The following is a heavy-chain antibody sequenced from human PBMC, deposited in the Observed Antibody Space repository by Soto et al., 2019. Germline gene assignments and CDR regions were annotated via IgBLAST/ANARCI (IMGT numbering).Heavy chain of an antibody. CDR2: INHSGTT. D-gene: IGHD2-2*01. J-gene: IGHJ5*02. CDR3: ARGGVPAARKRLDP. Sequence: ETLSLTCAVYGGSFSAYYWSWIRQPPGKGLEWIGEINHSGTTNFNPSLKSRVTMSVDTSQDQFSLTLRSVTAADTAVYYCARGGVPAARKRLDPWGPGTLVTVSS. CDR1: GGSFSAYY. V-gene: IGHV4-34*01.